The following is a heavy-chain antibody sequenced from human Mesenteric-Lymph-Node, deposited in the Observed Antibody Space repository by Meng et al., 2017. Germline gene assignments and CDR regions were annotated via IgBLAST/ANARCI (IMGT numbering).Heavy chain of an antibody. CDR1: GFTLSSYV. CDR3: ARSGGKVGATTYARGAFDI. D-gene: IGHD1-26*01. J-gene: IGHJ3*02. Sequence: GGSLRLSCAASGFTLSSYVMHWVRQVPGKGLEWVAGITYDESNKSYADSVKGRFTISRDNSKNTLYLQMNSLRAEDTAVYYCARSGGKVGATTYARGAFDIWGQGTMVTVSS. CDR2: ITYDESNK. V-gene: IGHV3-30*01.